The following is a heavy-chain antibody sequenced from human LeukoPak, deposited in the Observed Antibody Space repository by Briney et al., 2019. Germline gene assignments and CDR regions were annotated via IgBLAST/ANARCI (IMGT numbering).Heavy chain of an antibody. V-gene: IGHV5-10-1*01. Sequence: GESLRISCQGSGYRFTSYWISWVRQMPGKGLEWMGRIDPSDSYTKYSPSFQGHVAISADKSISTAYLQWSSLKASDTAMYYCAGLGELGARPGDYWGQGTLVTVSS. CDR3: AGLGELGARPGDY. D-gene: IGHD3-10*01. CDR2: IDPSDSYT. CDR1: GYRFTSYW. J-gene: IGHJ4*02.